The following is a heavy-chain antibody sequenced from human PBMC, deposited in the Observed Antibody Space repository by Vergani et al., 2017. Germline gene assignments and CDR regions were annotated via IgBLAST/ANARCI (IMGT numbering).Heavy chain of an antibody. CDR2: ISGSGGST. D-gene: IGHD5-12*01. J-gene: IGHJ6*03. Sequence: EVQLVESGGVVVQPGGSLRLSCAASGFTFSSYAMSWVRQAPGKGLEWVSAISGSGGSTYYADSVKGRFTISRDNSKNTLYLQMNSLRAEDTAVYYCAKDGGYDSMYYYYYMDVWGKGTTVTVSS. V-gene: IGHV3-23*04. CDR1: GFTFSSYA. CDR3: AKDGGYDSMYYYYYMDV.